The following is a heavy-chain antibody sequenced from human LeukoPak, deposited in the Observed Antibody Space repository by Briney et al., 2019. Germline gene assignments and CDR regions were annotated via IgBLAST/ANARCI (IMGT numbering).Heavy chain of an antibody. Sequence: PGGSLRLSCAASGFTFSSYAMHWVRQAPGKGLEWVAVISYDGSNKYYADSVKGRFTISRDNSKNTLYLQMNSLRAEDTAVYYCARDASHRMATIYYWGQGTLVTVSS. D-gene: IGHD5-24*01. CDR3: ARDASHRMATIYY. CDR1: GFTFSSYA. CDR2: ISYDGSNK. V-gene: IGHV3-30-3*01. J-gene: IGHJ4*02.